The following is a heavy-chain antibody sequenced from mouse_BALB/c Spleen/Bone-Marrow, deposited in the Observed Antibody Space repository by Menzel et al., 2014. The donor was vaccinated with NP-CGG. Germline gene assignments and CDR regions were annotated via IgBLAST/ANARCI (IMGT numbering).Heavy chain of an antibody. CDR2: INPNISGT. CDR3: ARGRFAY. J-gene: IGHJ3*01. CDR1: GYTFTEYT. V-gene: IGHV1-18*01. Sequence: EVQLQQSGPELVKPGASVKISCKTSGYTFTEYTIHWVKQSHGKSLEWIGNINPNISGTTYNQKFKGKATLTVDMSSSTAYMDLRSLTSEDSAVYYCARGRFAYWGQGTLVTISA.